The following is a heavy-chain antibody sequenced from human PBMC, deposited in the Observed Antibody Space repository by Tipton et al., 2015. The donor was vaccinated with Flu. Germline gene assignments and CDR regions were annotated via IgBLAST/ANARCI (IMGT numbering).Heavy chain of an antibody. J-gene: IGHJ3*02. D-gene: IGHD2-21*01. CDR1: GFTFSRYW. CDR2: ILSDGTTT. V-gene: IGHV3-74*01. Sequence: SLRLSCAASGFTFSRYWMHWVRQGPGKGLVWVSRILSDGTTTTYADSVKGRFTISRDNAKESVYLQMNGLRAEDTALYYCARAPRDSDAFDIWGQGTMVTVSS. CDR3: ARAPRDSDAFDI.